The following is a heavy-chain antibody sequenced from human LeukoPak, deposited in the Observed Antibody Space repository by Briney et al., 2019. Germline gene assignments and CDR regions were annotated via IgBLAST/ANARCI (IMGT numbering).Heavy chain of an antibody. CDR2: INSDGSST. CDR1: GFTFSSYW. J-gene: IGHJ4*02. V-gene: IGHV3-74*01. D-gene: IGHD5-12*01. CDR3: ARDDSGYARLGY. Sequence: GGSLRLSCAASGFTFSSYWMHWVRHAPGKGLVWVSRINSDGSSTSYADSVKGRFTISRDNAKNTLYLQMNSLRAEDTAVYYCARDDSGYARLGYWGQGTLVTVSS.